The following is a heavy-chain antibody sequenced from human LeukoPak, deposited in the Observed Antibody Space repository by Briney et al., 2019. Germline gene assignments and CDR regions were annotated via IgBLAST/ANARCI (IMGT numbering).Heavy chain of an antibody. CDR2: IKQDGSEK. D-gene: IGHD5-24*01. J-gene: IGHJ4*02. CDR1: GFTFSSFW. CDR3: ARDGYNYVLDC. V-gene: IGHV3-7*01. Sequence: GGSLRLSCTTSGFTFSSFWMSWVRQAPVKGLEWVANIKQDGSEKYYVESVKGRFTISRDNAKNSLSLQMDSLRADDTAVYYCARDGYNYVLDCWGQGTLVTVSS.